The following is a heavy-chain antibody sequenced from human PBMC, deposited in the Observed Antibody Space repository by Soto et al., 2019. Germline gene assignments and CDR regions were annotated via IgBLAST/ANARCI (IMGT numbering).Heavy chain of an antibody. CDR2: IDPSDSYT. V-gene: IGHV5-10-1*01. J-gene: IGHJ5*02. CDR1: GYSFTSYW. CDR3: ARHKAFYYDNSGA. Sequence: PGESLKISCQRSGYSFTSYWISWVRQMPGKGLEWMGRIDPSDSYTNYSPSFQGHVTMSADKSINTAYPQWSSLKASDSAMYYCARHKAFYYDNSGAWGQGSLVTVSS. D-gene: IGHD3-22*01.